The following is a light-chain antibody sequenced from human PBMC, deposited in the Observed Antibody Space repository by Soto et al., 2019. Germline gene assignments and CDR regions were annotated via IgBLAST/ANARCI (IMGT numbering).Light chain of an antibody. CDR1: QSVSSY. J-gene: IGKJ4*01. CDR2: DAS. CDR3: QQRSNWPGFT. V-gene: IGKV3-11*01. Sequence: EMVLTQSPATLSLSPGERATLSCRASQSVSSYLAWYQQKPGQAPRLLIHDASNRATGIPARFSGSGSGTDFTLTISSLEPEDFAVYYCQQRSNWPGFTFGGGTKVDIK.